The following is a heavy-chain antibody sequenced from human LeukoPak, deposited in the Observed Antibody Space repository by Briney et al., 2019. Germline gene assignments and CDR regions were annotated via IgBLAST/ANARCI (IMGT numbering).Heavy chain of an antibody. J-gene: IGHJ4*02. CDR3: ARARTVFGVVDYFDY. D-gene: IGHD3-3*01. CDR2: THYTGST. V-gene: IGHV4-59*01. CDR1: GGSISDYY. Sequence: SETLSLTCTVSGGSISDYYWSWIRQPPGKGLKWIAFTHYTGSTNYNPSLKSRVTISVDTSKNQFSLKLSSVTAADTAVYFRARARTVFGVVDYFDYWGQGTLVTVSS.